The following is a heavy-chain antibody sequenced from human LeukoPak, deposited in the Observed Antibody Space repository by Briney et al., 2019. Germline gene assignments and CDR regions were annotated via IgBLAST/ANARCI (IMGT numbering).Heavy chain of an antibody. Sequence: GGSLRLSCAASGFTFSDYDMNWIRQAPGKGLEWVSYISSSSSYTNYADSVKGRFTISRDNAKNSLYLQMNSLTAEDTAVYYCARAPGSGTQGYYFDYWGQGTLVTVSS. J-gene: IGHJ4*02. CDR1: GFTFSDYD. CDR2: ISSSSSYT. CDR3: ARAPGSGTQGYYFDY. V-gene: IGHV3-11*06. D-gene: IGHD3-10*01.